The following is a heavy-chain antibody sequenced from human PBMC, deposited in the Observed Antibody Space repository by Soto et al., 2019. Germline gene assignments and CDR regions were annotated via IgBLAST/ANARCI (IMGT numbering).Heavy chain of an antibody. CDR2: ISAYNGNT. CDR1: GYTFTSYG. D-gene: IGHD5-12*01. J-gene: IGHJ4*02. Sequence: QVQLVQSGAEVKKPGASVKVSCKASGYTFTSYGISWVRQAPGQGLEWMGWISAYNGNTNYAQMFQGRVSMTTDTSTTTAYLDLRSLRSDDTAVYYCARTGGNSGYYRDSDYWGQGTLVTVSS. CDR3: ARTGGNSGYYRDSDY. V-gene: IGHV1-18*01.